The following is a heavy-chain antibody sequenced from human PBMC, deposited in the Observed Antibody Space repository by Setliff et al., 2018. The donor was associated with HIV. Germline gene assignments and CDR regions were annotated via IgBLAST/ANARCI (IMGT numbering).Heavy chain of an antibody. CDR1: GGTFSSYA. CDR2: IIPIFGTA. V-gene: IGHV1-69*13. D-gene: IGHD3-3*01. J-gene: IGHJ3*02. Sequence: ASVKVSCKASGGTFSSYAISWVRQAPGQGLEWMGGIIPIFGTANYAQKFQGRVTITADESTSTAYMELSSLRSEDTAVYYCAREGAPITLRFVGRDRRAFDIWGQGTMVTVS. CDR3: AREGAPITLRFVGRDRRAFDI.